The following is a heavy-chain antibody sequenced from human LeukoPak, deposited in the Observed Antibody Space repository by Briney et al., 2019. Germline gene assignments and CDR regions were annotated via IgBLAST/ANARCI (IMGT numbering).Heavy chain of an antibody. CDR3: ARVVSIFGVAPDY. D-gene: IGHD3-3*01. Sequence: GASVKRSCKASGYTFTGYYMHWVRKAPGQGLEWMGWINPNSGDTNYAQKFQGRVTMTRDTSISTAYMELSRLRSDDTAVYYCARVVSIFGVAPDYWGQGTLVTVSS. CDR2: INPNSGDT. V-gene: IGHV1-2*02. CDR1: GYTFTGYY. J-gene: IGHJ4*02.